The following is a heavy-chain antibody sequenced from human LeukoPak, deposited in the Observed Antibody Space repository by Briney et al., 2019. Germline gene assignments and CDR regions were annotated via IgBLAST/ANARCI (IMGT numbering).Heavy chain of an antibody. V-gene: IGHV3-21*01. Sequence: PGGSLRLSCAASGFTFSSYSMNWVRQAPGKGLEWVSSISSSSSYIYYADSVKGRFTISRDNAKNSLYLQMNGLRAEDTAVYYCARDSSPKGIAAAGTGGIGYWGQGTLVTVSS. CDR2: ISSSSSYI. J-gene: IGHJ4*02. CDR3: ARDSSPKGIAAAGTGGIGY. D-gene: IGHD6-13*01. CDR1: GFTFSSYS.